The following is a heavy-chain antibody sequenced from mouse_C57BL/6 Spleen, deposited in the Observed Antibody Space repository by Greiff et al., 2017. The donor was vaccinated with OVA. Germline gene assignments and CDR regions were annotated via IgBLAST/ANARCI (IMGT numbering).Heavy chain of an antibody. J-gene: IGHJ2*01. CDR2: IYPRSGNT. D-gene: IGHD1-1*01. CDR1: GYTFTSYG. CDR3: ARGYDYGTRGYFEC. V-gene: IGHV1-81*01. Sequence: QVQLQQPGAELARPGASVKLSCKASGYTFTSYGISWVKQRPGQGLEWIGEIYPRSGNTYHNEKFKGKATLTADKSSSTAYMQLSSLTSEDSAVYFCARGYDYGTRGYFECWGQGTTLTVSS.